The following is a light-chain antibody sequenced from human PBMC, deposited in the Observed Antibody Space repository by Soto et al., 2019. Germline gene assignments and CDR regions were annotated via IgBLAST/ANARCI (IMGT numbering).Light chain of an antibody. CDR1: QSVSSSY. V-gene: IGKV3-20*01. CDR3: QQYGSSPPLT. J-gene: IGKJ4*01. CDR2: GAS. Sequence: EIVLTQSPGTLSLSPGEKATLSCRASQSVSSSYLAWYQQKHGQAPRLLIYGASSRATGIPDRFSGSGSGTDFPLTISRLEPEEFAVYFCQQYGSSPPLTFGGGTKVET.